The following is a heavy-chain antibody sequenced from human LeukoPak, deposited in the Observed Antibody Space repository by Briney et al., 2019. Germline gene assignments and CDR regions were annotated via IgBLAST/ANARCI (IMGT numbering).Heavy chain of an antibody. J-gene: IGHJ3*01. Sequence: GGSLRLSCSASGFTLSNYWIHWVRQAPGKGLVWVSRINTDGSSTNYADFVRGRFTVSRDSAKNTLYLQMNSLRVEGTAVYYCARVIGWDEPFDLWGHGTLVTVSS. D-gene: IGHD1-26*01. V-gene: IGHV3-74*01. CDR2: INTDGSST. CDR3: ARVIGWDEPFDL. CDR1: GFTLSNYW.